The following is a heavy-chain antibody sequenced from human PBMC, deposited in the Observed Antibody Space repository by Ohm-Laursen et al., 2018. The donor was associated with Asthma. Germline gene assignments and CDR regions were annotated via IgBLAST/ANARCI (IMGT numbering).Heavy chain of an antibody. D-gene: IGHD2-2*01. V-gene: IGHV3-23*01. J-gene: IGHJ4*02. Sequence: GSLRLSCAASGFTFSSYAMSWVRQAPGKGLEWVSAISGSGGSTYYADSVKGRFTISRDNSKNTLYLQMNSLRAEDTAVYYCAKGYCSSTSCYAGVDYWGQGTLVTVSS. CDR2: ISGSGGST. CDR3: AKGYCSSTSCYAGVDY. CDR1: GFTFSSYA.